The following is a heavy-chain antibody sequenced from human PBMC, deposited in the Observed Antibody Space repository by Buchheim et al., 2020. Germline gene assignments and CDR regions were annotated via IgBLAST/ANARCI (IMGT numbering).Heavy chain of an antibody. CDR2: ISYSGST. CDR3: ARLVTTDVLAAYAFPDL. V-gene: IGHV4-59*01. CDR1: GGSINSYH. Sequence: QVQLRESGPGLVKPSETLSLTCSVSGGSINSYHWSWIRQPPGRGLEWLGYISYSGSTNYNPSLKSRVTISGDTSRTQFSLKLSSVTAADTAVYYCARLVTTDVLAAYAFPDLWGQGTL. J-gene: IGHJ4*02. D-gene: IGHD3-9*01.